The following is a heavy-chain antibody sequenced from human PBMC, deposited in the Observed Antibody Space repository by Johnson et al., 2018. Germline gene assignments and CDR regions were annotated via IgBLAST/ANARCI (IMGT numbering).Heavy chain of an antibody. D-gene: IGHD5-18*01. CDR3: AREPGGRYSYGSNAFDI. CDR2: SYSGGST. V-gene: IGHV3-66*02. J-gene: IGHJ3*02. CDR1: GFTVSSNY. Sequence: EVQLLESGGGLVQPGGSLRLSCAASGFTVSSNYMSWVRQAPGKGLEWVSVSYSGGSTYYADSVKGRFTIPRDNSKNTLYLQMNRLGAEDTAVYYGAREPGGRYSYGSNAFDIWGQGTMVTVSS.